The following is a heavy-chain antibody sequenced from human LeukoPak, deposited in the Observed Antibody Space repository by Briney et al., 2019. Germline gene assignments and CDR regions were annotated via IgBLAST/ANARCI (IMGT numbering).Heavy chain of an antibody. D-gene: IGHD3-22*01. CDR1: GFTFSSYG. CDR3: AKRGDLDSSGSLRYFDY. J-gene: IGHJ4*02. V-gene: IGHV3-23*01. Sequence: GGSLRLSCAASGFTFSSYGMSWVRQAPGKGLEWVSVISGSGGTIYYADSVKGRFTISRDNSKNTLYLQMNSLRAEDTAVYYCAKRGDLDSSGSLRYFDYWGQGTLVTVSS. CDR2: ISGSGGTI.